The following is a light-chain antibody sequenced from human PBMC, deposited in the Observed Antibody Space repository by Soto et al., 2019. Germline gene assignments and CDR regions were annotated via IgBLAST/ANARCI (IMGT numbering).Light chain of an antibody. CDR1: STDVGGYNY. V-gene: IGLV2-8*01. CDR3: SSYAGNNIHYV. J-gene: IGLJ1*01. CDR2: EVS. Sequence: QSVLTQPPSASGSAGQSVTISCTGTSTDVGGYNYVSWYQQHPGKAPKLMIYEVSKRPSGVPDRFSGSKSGNTASLTVSGLQAEDEVDYYCSSYAGNNIHYVFGTGTKLTVL.